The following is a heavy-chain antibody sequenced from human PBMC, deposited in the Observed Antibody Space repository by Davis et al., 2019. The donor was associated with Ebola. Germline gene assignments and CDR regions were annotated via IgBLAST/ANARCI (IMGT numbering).Heavy chain of an antibody. V-gene: IGHV3-9*03. Sequence: PGGSLRLSCAASGFTFDDYAMHWVRQAPGKGLEWVSGISWNSGSIGYADSVKGRFTISRDNAKNSLYLQMNSLRAEDMALYYCARQKSLGYCSSTSCYQDAFDIWGQGTMVTVSS. D-gene: IGHD2-2*01. CDR3: ARQKSLGYCSSTSCYQDAFDI. CDR1: GFTFDDYA. CDR2: ISWNSGSI. J-gene: IGHJ3*02.